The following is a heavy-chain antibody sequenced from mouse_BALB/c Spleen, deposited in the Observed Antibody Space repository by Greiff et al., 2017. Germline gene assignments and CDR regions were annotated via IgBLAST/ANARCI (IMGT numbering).Heavy chain of an antibody. CDR3: NCYYGCSYVDY. J-gene: IGHJ2*01. CDR1: GFNFTDYY. D-gene: IGHD1-1*01. V-gene: IGHV14-4*02. CDR2: IDPENGDT. Sequence: EVQLQQSGAELVRPGASVKLSCTASGFNFTDYYMHWVKQRPEQGLEWIGWIDPENGDTEYAPKFQGKATMTADTSSNTAYLQLSSLTSEDTAVYYCNCYYGCSYVDYWGQGTTLTVSS.